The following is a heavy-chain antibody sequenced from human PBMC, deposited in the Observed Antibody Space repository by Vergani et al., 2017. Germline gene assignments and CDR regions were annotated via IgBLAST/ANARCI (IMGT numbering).Heavy chain of an antibody. J-gene: IGHJ4*02. V-gene: IGHV3-21*01. CDR1: GFTFSSYS. CDR2: ISSSSSYI. Sequence: EVQLVESGGGLVKPGGSLRLSCAASGFTFSSYSMNWVRQAPGKGMEWVSSISSSSSYIYYAGSVKGRFTISRDNAKNSLYLQMNSLRAEDTAVYYCAREKNRSAADYWGQGTMVTVSS. D-gene: IGHD1/OR15-1a*01. CDR3: AREKNRSAADY.